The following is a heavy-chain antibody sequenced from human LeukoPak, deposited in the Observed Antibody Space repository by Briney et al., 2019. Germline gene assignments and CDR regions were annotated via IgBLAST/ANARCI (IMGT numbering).Heavy chain of an antibody. J-gene: IGHJ4*02. CDR1: GFTFSSYS. D-gene: IGHD7-27*01. CDR3: ARAWELGAPFEH. Sequence: GGSLRLSCAASGFTFSSYSMNWVRQAPGKGLEWVSSISSSSSYIYYADSVKGRFTISRDNAKNSLYLQMNSLRAEDTAVYYCARAWELGAPFEHWGQGALVTVSS. CDR2: ISSSSSYI. V-gene: IGHV3-21*01.